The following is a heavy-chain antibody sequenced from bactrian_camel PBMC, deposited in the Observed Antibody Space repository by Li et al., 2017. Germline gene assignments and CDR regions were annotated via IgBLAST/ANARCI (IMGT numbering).Heavy chain of an antibody. V-gene: IGHV3S53*01. CDR1: GPTISDDFNRFC. J-gene: IGHJ4*01. CDR3: AADRTWFQCTLETISTGR. D-gene: IGHD4*01. Sequence: HVQLVESGGGSVQSGGSLRLSCAASGPTISDDFNRFCMGWFRQAPGEEREGVATIDGNGDTSYADSVKGRFTISRDKVQNILYLQMDSLKPEDTAMYYCAADRTWFQCTLETISTGRGGRGTQVTVS. CDR2: IDGNGDT.